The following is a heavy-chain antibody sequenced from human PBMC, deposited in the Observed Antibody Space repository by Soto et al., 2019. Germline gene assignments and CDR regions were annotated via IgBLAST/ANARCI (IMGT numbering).Heavy chain of an antibody. Sequence: GGSLRLSCAASGFTFSSYAMSWVRQAPGKGLEWVSAISGSGGSTYYADSVKGRFTISRDNSKNTLYLQMNSLRAEDTAVYYCAKDQHDYIWGSYRLGAFDIWGQGTMVTVSS. J-gene: IGHJ3*02. CDR2: ISGSGGST. V-gene: IGHV3-23*01. CDR1: GFTFSSYA. D-gene: IGHD3-16*02. CDR3: AKDQHDYIWGSYRLGAFDI.